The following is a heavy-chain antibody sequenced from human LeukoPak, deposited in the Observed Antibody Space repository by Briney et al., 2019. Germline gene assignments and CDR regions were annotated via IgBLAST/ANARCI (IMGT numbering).Heavy chain of an antibody. V-gene: IGHV3-21*01. CDR3: LRGAGTGWRFDY. D-gene: IGHD6-19*01. J-gene: IGHJ4*02. CDR1: GFTFSSYS. CDR2: ISSSSSYI. Sequence: GVLRLSCAASGFTFSSYSMNWVRQAPGKGLEWVSSISSSSSYIYYADSVKGRFTISRDNAKNSVYLQMNNLRGEDTAVYYCLRGAGTGWRFDYWGQGTLVIVSS.